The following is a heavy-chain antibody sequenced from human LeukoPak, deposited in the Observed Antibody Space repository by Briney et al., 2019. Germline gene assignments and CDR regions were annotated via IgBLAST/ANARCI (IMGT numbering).Heavy chain of an antibody. V-gene: IGHV3-21*01. CDR1: GFTFSSYS. CDR3: ARDDHDYYGPDV. J-gene: IGHJ6*02. CDR2: ISSSSSYI. D-gene: IGHD3-10*01. Sequence: GGSLRLSCAAYGFTFSSYSMNWVRQAPGKGLEWVSSISSSSSYIYYADSVKGRFTISRDNAKNSLYLQMNSLRAEDTAVYYCARDDHDYYGPDVWGQGTTVTVSS.